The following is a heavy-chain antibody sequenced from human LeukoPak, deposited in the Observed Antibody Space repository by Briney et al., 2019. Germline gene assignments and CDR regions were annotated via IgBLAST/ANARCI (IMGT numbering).Heavy chain of an antibody. D-gene: IGHD7-27*01. CDR3: ARVGWGSSTPSFDY. CDR2: IYTSGST. CDR1: GGSISSSSYC. V-gene: IGHV4-61*02. Sequence: SETLSLTCTVSGGSISSSSYCWSWIRQPAGKGLEWIGRIYTSGSTNYNPSLKSRVTISVDTSKNQFSLKLSSVTAADTAVYYCARVGWGSSTPSFDYWGQGTLVTVSS. J-gene: IGHJ4*02.